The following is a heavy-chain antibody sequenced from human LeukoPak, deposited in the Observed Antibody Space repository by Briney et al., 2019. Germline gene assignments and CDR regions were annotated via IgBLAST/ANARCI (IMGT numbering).Heavy chain of an antibody. CDR2: IKQDGSEK. J-gene: IGHJ4*02. D-gene: IGHD6-19*01. CDR1: GFTFSSYW. Sequence: GGSLRLSCAASGFTFSSYWMSWVRQAPGKGLEWVANIKQDGSEKYYVDSVKGRFTISRDNAKNSLYLQMNSLGAEDMAVYYCARARYSSGWRFDYWGQGTLVTVSS. CDR3: ARARYSSGWRFDY. V-gene: IGHV3-7*01.